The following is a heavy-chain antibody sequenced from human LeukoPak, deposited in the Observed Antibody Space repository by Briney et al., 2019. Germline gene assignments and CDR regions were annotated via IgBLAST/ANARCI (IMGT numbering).Heavy chain of an antibody. Sequence: ASVKVSCKASGYTFTGYYLHWVRQAPGQGLEWMGCVNPNSGDTNYAQKFQGSVTMTRDTSISTAYMELSRLRSDDTAVYYCARGGFYYYYYMDVWGKGTTVTISS. J-gene: IGHJ6*03. D-gene: IGHD6-25*01. CDR2: VNPNSGDT. CDR3: ARGGFYYYYYMDV. CDR1: GYTFTGYY. V-gene: IGHV1-2*02.